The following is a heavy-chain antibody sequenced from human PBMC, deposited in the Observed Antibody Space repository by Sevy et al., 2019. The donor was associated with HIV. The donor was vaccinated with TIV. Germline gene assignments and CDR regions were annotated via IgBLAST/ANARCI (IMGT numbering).Heavy chain of an antibody. CDR3: ARDGGYSIKWYPLY. J-gene: IGHJ4*01. CDR1: GFAFSTHA. Sequence: GGSLRLYCAASGFAFSTHAMHWVRQAPGKGLACVAVMSYEGTETFYAASVEGRFTISRDNSKNMLSLQINSLRPDDTAVYYCARDGGYSIKWYPLYWGHGTLVTVSS. D-gene: IGHD4-4*01. CDR2: MSYEGTET. V-gene: IGHV3-30-3*01.